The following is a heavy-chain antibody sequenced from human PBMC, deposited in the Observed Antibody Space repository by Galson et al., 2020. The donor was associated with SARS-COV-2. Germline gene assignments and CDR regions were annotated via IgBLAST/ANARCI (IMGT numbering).Heavy chain of an antibody. J-gene: IGHJ3*02. Sequence: SGPTLVKPTQTLTLTCTFSGFSLSTSGMCVSWIRQPPGKALEWLARIDWDDDKYYSTSLKTRLTIPKDTSKNQVVLTMTNMDPVDTATYYCARSYYDILTGYDDAFDIWGQGTMVTVSS. CDR3: ARSYYDILTGYDDAFDI. V-gene: IGHV2-70*11. D-gene: IGHD3-9*01. CDR1: GFSLSTSGMC. CDR2: IDWDDDK.